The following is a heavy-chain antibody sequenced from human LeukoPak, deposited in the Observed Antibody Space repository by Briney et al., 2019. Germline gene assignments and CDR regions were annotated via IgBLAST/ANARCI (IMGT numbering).Heavy chain of an antibody. CDR1: GGTFSSYA. V-gene: IGHV1-69*05. Sequence: SVKVSCKASGGTFSSYAISGLRKAPGQGLEWMGRIIPIFGTANYAQKFQGRVTITTDESTSTAYMELSSLRSEDTAVYYCARGGLRGPFDYWGQGTLVTVSS. J-gene: IGHJ4*02. D-gene: IGHD4-17*01. CDR3: ARGGLRGPFDY. CDR2: IIPIFGTA.